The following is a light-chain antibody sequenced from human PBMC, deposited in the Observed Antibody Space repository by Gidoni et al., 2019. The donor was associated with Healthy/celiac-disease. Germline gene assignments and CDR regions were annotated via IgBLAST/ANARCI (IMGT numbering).Light chain of an antibody. CDR2: GNS. Sequence: QSVLTQPPSVSGAPGQRVTISCTGSSSNIGAGYDVPWYQQLPGTAPKLLIYGNSHRPSGVPDRFSGSKSGTSASRAITGLQAEDEADYYCQSYDSSLSGSYVFGTGTKVTVL. CDR3: QSYDSSLSGSYV. J-gene: IGLJ1*01. V-gene: IGLV1-40*01. CDR1: SSNIGAGYD.